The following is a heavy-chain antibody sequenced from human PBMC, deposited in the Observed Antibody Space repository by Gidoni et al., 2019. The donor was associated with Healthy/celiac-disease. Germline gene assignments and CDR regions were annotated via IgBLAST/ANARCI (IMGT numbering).Heavy chain of an antibody. V-gene: IGHV4-4*02. CDR3: ARRIAAANYYYMDV. D-gene: IGHD6-13*01. J-gene: IGHJ6*03. CDR2: IYHSGST. CDR1: GGSISSSNW. Sequence: QVQLQESGPGLVKPSGTLSLTCAVSGGSISSSNWWGWVRQPPGKGLEWIGEIYHSGSTNYNPSLKSRVTISVDKSKHQFSLKLNSLTAADTAVYYCARRIAAANYYYMDVWGKGTTVTVSS.